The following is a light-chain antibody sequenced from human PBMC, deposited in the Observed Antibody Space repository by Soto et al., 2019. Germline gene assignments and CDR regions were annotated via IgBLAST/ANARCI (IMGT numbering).Light chain of an antibody. CDR3: QKFNAVPT. CDR1: QAINNY. Sequence: DIQMTQSPSFLSASVGDRVTITCRASQAINNYLAWYQQKPWKVPTLLISAESSLQSGVPSRFSGSGSETDFTLTISSLQPEDVATYFCQKFNAVPTFGGGTKVEI. J-gene: IGKJ4*01. V-gene: IGKV1-27*01. CDR2: AES.